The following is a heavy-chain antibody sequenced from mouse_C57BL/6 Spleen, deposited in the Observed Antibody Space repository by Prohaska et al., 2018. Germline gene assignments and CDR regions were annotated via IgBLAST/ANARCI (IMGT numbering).Heavy chain of an antibody. CDR2: INPNNGGT. J-gene: IGHJ4*01. V-gene: IGHV1-26*01. D-gene: IGHD2-3*01. CDR3: ARSGGYDGYYYYYAMDY. Sequence: HGKSLEWIGDINPNNGGTSYNQKFNGKATLTVDKSSSTAYMELRSLTSEDSAVYYCARSGGYDGYYYYYAMDYWGQGTSVTVSS.